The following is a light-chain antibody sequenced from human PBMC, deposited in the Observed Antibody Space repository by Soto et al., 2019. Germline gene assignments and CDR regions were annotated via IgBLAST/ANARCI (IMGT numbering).Light chain of an antibody. J-gene: IGLJ1*01. CDR3: SSYTSSSTYV. CDR1: SSDVGSYNY. Sequence: QSVLTQPASVSGSPGQSITISCTGTSSDVGSYNYVSWYQHHPGKAPKLMIYDVSNRPSGISNRFSGSKSGNTASLTISGLQAVDEAEYYCSSYTSSSTYVFGTGTKVTVL. CDR2: DVS. V-gene: IGLV2-14*03.